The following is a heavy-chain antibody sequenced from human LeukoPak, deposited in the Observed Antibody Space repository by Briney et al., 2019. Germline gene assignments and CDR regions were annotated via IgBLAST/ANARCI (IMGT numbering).Heavy chain of an antibody. D-gene: IGHD6-19*01. J-gene: IGHJ4*02. CDR3: ARVPHSSGFDY. V-gene: IGHV1-18*01. Sequence: VASVTVSCTASGYTFTSYGISWVRQAPGQGLEWMGWISAYNGNTNYAQKLQGRVTMTTDTSTSTAYMELRSLRSDDTAVYYCARVPHSSGFDYWGQGTLVTVSS. CDR2: ISAYNGNT. CDR1: GYTFTSYG.